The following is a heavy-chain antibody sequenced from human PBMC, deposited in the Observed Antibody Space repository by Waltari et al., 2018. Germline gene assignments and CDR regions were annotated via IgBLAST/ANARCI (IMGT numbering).Heavy chain of an antibody. V-gene: IGHV3-7*01. Sequence: EVQMVESGGGLVQPGGSLRLSCAASGFTFSSYWMSWVRQAPGKVLEWVANIKQDGSENYYVDSVKGRFTISRDDAKNSLYLQMNSLRNEDTAVYFCARVFVYGANSGKRPMDVWGKGTTVTVSS. J-gene: IGHJ6*03. CDR3: ARVFVYGANSGKRPMDV. CDR2: IKQDGSEN. CDR1: GFTFSSYW. D-gene: IGHD4-17*01.